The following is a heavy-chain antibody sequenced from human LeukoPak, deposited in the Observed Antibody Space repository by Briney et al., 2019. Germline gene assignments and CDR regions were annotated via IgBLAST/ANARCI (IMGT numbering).Heavy chain of an antibody. D-gene: IGHD1-26*01. J-gene: IGHJ3*02. CDR2: INVITGYI. V-gene: IGHV3-21*01. CDR1: GFTFSSYN. CDR3: ARDRSGSSSVDDAFDI. Sequence: GGSLRLSCAASGFTFSSYNMNWVRQAPGKGLEWVAYINVITGYIYYADSLRGRFTISRDNAKKSLFLEMNSLRVEDTAVYYCARDRSGSSSVDDAFDIWGQGIMVTVSS.